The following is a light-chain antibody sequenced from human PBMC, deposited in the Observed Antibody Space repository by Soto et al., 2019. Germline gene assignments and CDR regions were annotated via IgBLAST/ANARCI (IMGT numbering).Light chain of an antibody. J-gene: IGLJ3*02. V-gene: IGLV6-57*03. Sequence: NFMLTQPHSVSESPGKTVTISCTRSSGSIASNYVQWYQQRPGSAPTTVIYEDNQRPSGVPDRFSGSIDSSSNSASLTISGLKTEDEADYYCQSYDSSPHRVFGGGTKLTVL. CDR3: QSYDSSPHRV. CDR2: EDN. CDR1: SGSIASNY.